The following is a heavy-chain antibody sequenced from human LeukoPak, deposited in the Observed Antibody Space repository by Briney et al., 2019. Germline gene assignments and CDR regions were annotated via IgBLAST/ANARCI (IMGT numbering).Heavy chain of an antibody. CDR3: AREVSGTLNAFDI. J-gene: IGHJ3*02. V-gene: IGHV1-2*02. CDR1: GYTFTGYY. CDR2: INPNSGGT. Sequence: AASVKVSCKASGYTFTGYYMHWVRQPPAQGLEWMGWINPNSGGTNYAQRFQGRVTMARDTSISTAYMELSRLRSDDTAVYYCAREVSGTLNAFDICGQGTMVTVSS. D-gene: IGHD1-7*01.